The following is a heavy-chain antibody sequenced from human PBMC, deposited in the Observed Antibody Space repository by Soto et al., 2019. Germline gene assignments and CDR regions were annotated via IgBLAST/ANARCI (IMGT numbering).Heavy chain of an antibody. CDR2: VYYSGST. J-gene: IGHJ4*02. D-gene: IGHD5-18*01. CDR1: GGSVSSYS. Sequence: SETLSVTCTVSGGSVSSYSWTWVRQPPGKGLEWIGYVYYSGSTHYNPSLKSRVTISLDTSKNQFSLKLTSVTAADTAMYFCASSPPAMVAPNIWGQGTLVTVSS. V-gene: IGHV4-59*02. CDR3: ASSPPAMVAPNI.